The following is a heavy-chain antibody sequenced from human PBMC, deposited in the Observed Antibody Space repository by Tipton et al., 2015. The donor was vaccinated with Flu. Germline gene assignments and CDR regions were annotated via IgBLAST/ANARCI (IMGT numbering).Heavy chain of an antibody. V-gene: IGHV3-21*01. CDR2: ISSSSSYI. CDR1: GFTFSSYS. Sequence: SLRLSCAASGFTFSSYSMNWVRQAPGKGLEWVSSISSSSSYIYYADSVKGRFTISRDNAKNSLYLQMNSLRAEDTAVYYCARDPLASGWNDSWGQGTLVPVSS. D-gene: IGHD6-19*01. J-gene: IGHJ4*02. CDR3: ARDPLASGWNDS.